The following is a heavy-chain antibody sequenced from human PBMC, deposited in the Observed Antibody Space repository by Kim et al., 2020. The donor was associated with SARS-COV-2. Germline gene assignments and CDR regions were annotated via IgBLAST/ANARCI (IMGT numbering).Heavy chain of an antibody. V-gene: IGHV3-48*03. D-gene: IGHD3-16*01. Sequence: GGSLRLSCAASGFTFSSYEMNWIRQAPGKGLEWVSYISDSGDTIYYPDSVKGRFTISRDNAKNSLYLQMNSLRAEDTAVYYCLGGSAYWGQGTLVTVSS. CDR3: LGGSAY. J-gene: IGHJ4*02. CDR2: ISDSGDTI. CDR1: GFTFSSYE.